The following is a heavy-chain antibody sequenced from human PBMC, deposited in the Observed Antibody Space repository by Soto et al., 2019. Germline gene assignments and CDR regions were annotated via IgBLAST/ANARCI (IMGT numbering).Heavy chain of an antibody. Sequence: PSETLSLTCTVSGCSISSYYWSWIRQPPGKGLEWIGYIYSSGSTNYNPSLKSRVTISVDTSKNQFSLKLSSVTAADTAVYYCMLGSGWKDFDYWGQGTLVTVSS. V-gene: IGHV4-59*08. D-gene: IGHD3-22*01. J-gene: IGHJ4*02. CDR1: GCSISSYY. CDR2: IYSSGST. CDR3: MLGSGWKDFDY.